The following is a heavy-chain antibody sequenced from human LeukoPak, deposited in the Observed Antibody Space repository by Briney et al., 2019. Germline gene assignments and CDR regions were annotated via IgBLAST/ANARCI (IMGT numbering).Heavy chain of an antibody. CDR3: AKDLSLGRITIFGVVIVEAKLIDY. CDR1: GFTFSSYA. V-gene: IGHV3-23*01. CDR2: ISGSGGST. D-gene: IGHD3-3*01. Sequence: PGGSLRLSCAASGFTFSSYAMSWVRQAPAKGLEWVSAISGSGGSTYYADSVKGRFTISRDNSKNTLYLQMNSLRAEDTAVYYCAKDLSLGRITIFGVVIVEAKLIDYWGQGTLVTVSS. J-gene: IGHJ4*02.